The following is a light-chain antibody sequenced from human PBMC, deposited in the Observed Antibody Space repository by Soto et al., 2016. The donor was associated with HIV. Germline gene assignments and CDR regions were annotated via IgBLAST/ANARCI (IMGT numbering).Light chain of an antibody. J-gene: IGKJ1*01. CDR2: AAS. V-gene: IGKV1-6*01. CDR1: QAIRNE. CDR3: LQDSSYPRT. Sequence: AIQMTQSPTSLSASVGDRVIITCRSSQAIRNELGWYQQKSGKPPKLLIYAASKLQPGIPSRFSGSGSGTDFTLTISSLQPEDFATYYCLQDSSYPRTFGQGTKVKSN.